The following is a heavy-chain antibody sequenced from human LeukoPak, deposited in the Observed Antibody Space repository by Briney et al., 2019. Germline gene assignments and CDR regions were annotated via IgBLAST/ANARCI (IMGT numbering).Heavy chain of an antibody. D-gene: IGHD3-10*01. CDR3: ARLSYYNHPNDYYFDY. CDR1: GGTFSSYA. J-gene: IGHJ4*02. Sequence: GASVKVSCKASGGTFSSYANSWVRQAPGQGLEWMGRIIPIFGTANYAQKFQGRVTITTDESTSTAYMELSSLRSEDTAVYYCARLSYYNHPNDYYFDYWGQGTLVTVSS. CDR2: IIPIFGTA. V-gene: IGHV1-69*05.